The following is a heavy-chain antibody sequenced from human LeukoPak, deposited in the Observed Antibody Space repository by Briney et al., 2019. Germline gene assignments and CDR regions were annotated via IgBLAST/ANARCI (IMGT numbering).Heavy chain of an antibody. V-gene: IGHV4-39*01. CDR1: GGSISSSTYY. Sequence: TPSETLSLTCTVSGGSISSSTYYWGWIRQPPGKGLEWIGRIYYSGNTYYNPSLKSRVTISVDTSKNQFSLKLSSVTAADTAVYYCARRGVGLSGNYPVFDYWGQGTLVTVSS. CDR3: ARRGVGLSGNYPVFDY. J-gene: IGHJ4*02. D-gene: IGHD1-26*01. CDR2: IYYSGNT.